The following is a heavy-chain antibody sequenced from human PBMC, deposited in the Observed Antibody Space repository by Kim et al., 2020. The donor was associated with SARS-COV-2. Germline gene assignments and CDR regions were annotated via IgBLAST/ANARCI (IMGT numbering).Heavy chain of an antibody. V-gene: IGHV1-69*04. J-gene: IGHJ5*02. CDR3: AHENETITMVRGVMSNWFDP. Sequence: SVKVSCKASGGTFSSYAISWVRQAPGQGLEWMGRIIPILGIANYAQKFQGRVTITADKSTSTAYMELSSLRSEDTAVYYCAHENETITMVRGVMSNWFDPWGQGTLVTVSS. CDR2: IIPILGIA. CDR1: GGTFSSYA. D-gene: IGHD3-10*01.